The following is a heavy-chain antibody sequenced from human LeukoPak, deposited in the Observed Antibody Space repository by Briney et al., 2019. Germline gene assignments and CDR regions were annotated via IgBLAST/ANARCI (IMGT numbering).Heavy chain of an antibody. J-gene: IGHJ4*02. V-gene: IGHV1-18*01. CDR2: ISAYNGNT. CDR1: GYTFTSYG. Sequence: GASVKVSCKASGYTFTSYGISWVRQAPGQGLEWMGWISAYNGNTNYARKLQGRVTMTTDTSTSTAYMELRCLRSDDTAVYYCARDTRDNKWRSIDYWGQGTLVTVSS. D-gene: IGHD5-12*01. CDR3: ARDTRDNKWRSIDY.